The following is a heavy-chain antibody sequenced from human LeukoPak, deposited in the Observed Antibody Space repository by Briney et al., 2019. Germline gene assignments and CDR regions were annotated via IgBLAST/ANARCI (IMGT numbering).Heavy chain of an antibody. CDR1: GFTFSTYA. J-gene: IGHJ6*02. V-gene: IGHV3-23*01. Sequence: PGGSLRLSCAASGFTFSTYAMSWVRQAPGKGLEWVSVISGSGGNTFYADSVKGRFAISRDNSKNTLYLQMNSLRAEDTAVYYCAKGSGTIRGVLYGMDVWGQGTTVTVS. CDR3: AKGSGTIRGVLYGMDV. D-gene: IGHD3-16*01. CDR2: ISGSGGNT.